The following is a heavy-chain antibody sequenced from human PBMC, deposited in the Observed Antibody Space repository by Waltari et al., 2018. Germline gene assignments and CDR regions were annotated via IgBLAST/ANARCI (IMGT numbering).Heavy chain of an antibody. J-gene: IGHJ5*02. V-gene: IGHV3-21*01. CDR2: ISSSSSYI. CDR3: ARDRPVYDFWSGTHPRWFDP. Sequence: EVQLVESGGGLVKPGGSLRLSCAASGFTFSSYSMNWVRQAPGKGLEWVSSISSSSSYIYYADSVKGRFTISRDNAKNSLYLQMNSLRAEDTAVYYCARDRPVYDFWSGTHPRWFDPLGQGTLVTVSS. D-gene: IGHD3-3*01. CDR1: GFTFSSYS.